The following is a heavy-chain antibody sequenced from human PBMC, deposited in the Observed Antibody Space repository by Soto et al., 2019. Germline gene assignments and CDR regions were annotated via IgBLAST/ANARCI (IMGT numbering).Heavy chain of an antibody. CDR1: YNTFTHYG. Sequence: ASVKVSCKSSYNTFTHYGINWVRQAPGQGLEWMGWISGYNGNTKYAQKFQDRVTMTADTSTRTAFMEVRSLTSDDTGVYFCAATGGNYFGLDVWGQGTTVTVSS. CDR3: AATGGNYFGLDV. J-gene: IGHJ6*02. CDR2: ISGYNGNT. D-gene: IGHD2-8*02. V-gene: IGHV1-18*01.